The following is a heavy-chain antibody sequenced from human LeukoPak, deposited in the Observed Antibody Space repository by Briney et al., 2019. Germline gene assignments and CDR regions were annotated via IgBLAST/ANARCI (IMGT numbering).Heavy chain of an antibody. CDR2: INPNSGGT. CDR1: GYTLTELS. J-gene: IGHJ3*02. CDR3: ARGGYVGGRRDAFDI. V-gene: IGHV1-2*02. D-gene: IGHD3-16*01. Sequence: ASVKVSCKVSGYTLTELSMHWVRQAPGQGLEWMGWINPNSGGTNYAQKFQGRVTMTRDTSISTAYMELSRLRSDDTAVYYCARGGYVGGRRDAFDIWGQGTMVTVSS.